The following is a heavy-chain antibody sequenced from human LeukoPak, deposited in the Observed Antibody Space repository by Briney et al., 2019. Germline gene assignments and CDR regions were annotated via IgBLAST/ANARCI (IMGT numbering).Heavy chain of an antibody. CDR1: GFTFSSYA. Sequence: GGSLRLTCGASGFTFSSYAMSWVRQAPGNGLEWVSAISGSGSDTYFADSVKGRFTISRDNSKNTVYLQMNSLRAEDTAVYYCAKDFSFSRGGQGTLVTVSS. CDR3: AKDFSFSR. CDR2: ISGSGSDT. J-gene: IGHJ4*02. V-gene: IGHV3-23*01. D-gene: IGHD2/OR15-2a*01.